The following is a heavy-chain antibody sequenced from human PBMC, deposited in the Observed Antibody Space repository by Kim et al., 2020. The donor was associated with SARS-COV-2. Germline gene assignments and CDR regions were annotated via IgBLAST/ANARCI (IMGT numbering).Heavy chain of an antibody. V-gene: IGHV5-51*01. D-gene: IGHD3-10*01. Sequence: GESLKISCKGSGYSFTSYWIGWVRQMPGKGLEWMGIIYPGDSDTRYSPSFQGHVTISADKSISTAYLQWSSLKASDTAMYYCARAFDGSGSYLADYYYYYGMDVWGQGTTVTVSS. CDR1: GYSFTSYW. CDR3: ARAFDGSGSYLADYYYYYGMDV. J-gene: IGHJ6*02. CDR2: IYPGDSDT.